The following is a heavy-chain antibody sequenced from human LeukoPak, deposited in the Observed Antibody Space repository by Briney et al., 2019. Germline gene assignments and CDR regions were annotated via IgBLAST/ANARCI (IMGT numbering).Heavy chain of an antibody. CDR1: GFTFSSYA. CDR3: ARYPVGYGYYYYYYMDV. V-gene: IGHV3-23*01. J-gene: IGHJ6*03. CDR2: ISGSGGST. D-gene: IGHD6-13*01. Sequence: GGSLRLSCAASGFTFSSYAMSWVRQAPGKGLEWVSAISGSGGSTYYADSVKGRFTISRDNAKNSLYLQMNSLRAEDTAVYYCARYPVGYGYYYYYYMDVWGKGTTVTVSS.